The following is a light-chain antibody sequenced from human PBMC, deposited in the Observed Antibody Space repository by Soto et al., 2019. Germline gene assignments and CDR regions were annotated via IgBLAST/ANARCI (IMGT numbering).Light chain of an antibody. V-gene: IGKV1-5*01. Sequence: PSTLSASVGDRVTITCRASQSISNWLAWYQQKPGKAPKLLIYAASTLQSGVPSRFSGSGSGTEFTLTISSLQPDDFATYYCQQYNSYSWTFGQGTKVDI. CDR2: AAS. CDR3: QQYNSYSWT. CDR1: QSISNW. J-gene: IGKJ1*01.